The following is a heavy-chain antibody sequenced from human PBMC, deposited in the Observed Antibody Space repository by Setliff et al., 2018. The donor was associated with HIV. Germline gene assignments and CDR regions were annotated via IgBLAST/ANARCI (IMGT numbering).Heavy chain of an antibody. V-gene: IGHV4-59*11. CDR3: ARNRVPSSL. CDR2: IYYSGST. D-gene: IGHD3-10*01. J-gene: IGHJ4*02. Sequence: PSETLSLTCTVSGGSISSHYWSCIRQPPGKGLEWIGTIYYSGSTNYNPSLKSRVTISGDPSNNQLSLSLSSVTAADTAVYYCARNRVPSSLWGQGTLVTVSS. CDR1: GGSISSHY.